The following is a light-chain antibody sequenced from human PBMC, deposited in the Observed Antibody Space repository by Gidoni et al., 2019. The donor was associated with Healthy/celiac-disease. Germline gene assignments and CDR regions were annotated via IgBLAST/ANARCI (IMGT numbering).Light chain of an antibody. CDR3: QSADSSGTSYV. CDR1: ALPKQY. Sequence: SYELTPPPSVSVTPGQTARITCSGDALPKQYAYWYQQKPGPAPVLVIFKDSERPSGIPERFSGSSSGTTVTLTISGVQAEDEADYYCQSADSSGTSYVFGTGTKVTVL. J-gene: IGLJ1*01. CDR2: KDS. V-gene: IGLV3-25*03.